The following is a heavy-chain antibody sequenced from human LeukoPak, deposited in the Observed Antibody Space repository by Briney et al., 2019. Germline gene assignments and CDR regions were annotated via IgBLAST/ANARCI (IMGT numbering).Heavy chain of an antibody. Sequence: GASVKVSCKASGYTFTSYGISWVRQAPGQGLEWMGWISANNGNTNYAQKLQGRVTMTTDTSTSTAYMELRSLRSDDTAVYYCARARLLRYYDWLLYHSNWFDPWGQGTLVTVSS. CDR2: ISANNGNT. D-gene: IGHD3-9*01. CDR3: ARARLLRYYDWLLYHSNWFDP. V-gene: IGHV1-18*01. J-gene: IGHJ5*02. CDR1: GYTFTSYG.